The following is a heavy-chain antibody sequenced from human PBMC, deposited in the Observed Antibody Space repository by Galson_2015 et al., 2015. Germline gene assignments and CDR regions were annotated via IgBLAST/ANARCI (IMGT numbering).Heavy chain of an antibody. CDR2: VYYSGNT. Sequence: LSIICSVSGGSIRSYYWSRIGQPPGEGLEWIGYVYYSGNTNYNPSLKNRVTISVATSNNQFSLKMISVTAADSAVYYCARRSSVRVGYFDYWGQGTLVTVSS. V-gene: IGHV4-59*01. CDR1: GGSIRSYY. CDR3: ARRSSVRVGYFDY. D-gene: IGHD6-19*01. J-gene: IGHJ4*02.